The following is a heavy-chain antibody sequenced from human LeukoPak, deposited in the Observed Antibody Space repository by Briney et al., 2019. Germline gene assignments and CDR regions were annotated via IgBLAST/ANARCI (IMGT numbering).Heavy chain of an antibody. CDR3: ARGGYGELYYYYYMHV. Sequence: GPSEKVSCKASGYTFTSYDINWVRQATGQGLEWMGWMNPNSGNTGYAQKFQGRVTMTRNTSISTAYMELSSLRSEDTAVYYCARGGYGELYYYYYMHVWAKGTTVTVSS. V-gene: IGHV1-8*01. CDR2: MNPNSGNT. D-gene: IGHD5-12*01. CDR1: GYTFTSYD. J-gene: IGHJ6*03.